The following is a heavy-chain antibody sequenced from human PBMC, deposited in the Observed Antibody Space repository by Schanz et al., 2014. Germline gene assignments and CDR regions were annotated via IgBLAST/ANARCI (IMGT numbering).Heavy chain of an antibody. V-gene: IGHV1-2*02. CDR1: GYTFTGYY. J-gene: IGHJ4*02. CDR3: ARELRLEYYFDY. D-gene: IGHD5-12*01. CDR2: INPNSGGT. Sequence: QVQVLQSGAEVKKPGASVKVSCKASGYTFTGYYMHWVRQAPGQGLGWIGSINPNSGGTKYAQKCQVSITIPRDTSISTAYMELSSLTSDDTAVYYCARELRLEYYFDYWGQGTQVTVSS.